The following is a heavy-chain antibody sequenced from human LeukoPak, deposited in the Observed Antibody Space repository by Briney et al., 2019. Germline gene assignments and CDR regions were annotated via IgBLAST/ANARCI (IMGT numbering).Heavy chain of an antibody. V-gene: IGHV1-69*05. CDR3: ARGRGGTYCSSTSCYEVDYYMDV. CDR2: IIPICGTA. CDR1: GCTFSSYA. Sequence: GASVKVSCKASGCTFSSYAISWVRQAPGQGLEWMGGIIPICGTANYAQKFQGRVTITTDESTSTAYMELSSLRSEDTAVYYCARGRGGTYCSSTSCYEVDYYMDVWGKGTTVTVSS. J-gene: IGHJ6*03. D-gene: IGHD2-2*01.